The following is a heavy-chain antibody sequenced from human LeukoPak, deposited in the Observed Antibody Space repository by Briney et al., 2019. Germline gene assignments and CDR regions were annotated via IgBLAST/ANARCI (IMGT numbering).Heavy chain of an antibody. CDR1: GFTFDDYA. J-gene: IGHJ3*02. D-gene: IGHD3-22*01. Sequence: PGRSLRLSCAASGFTFDDYAMHWVRQAPGKGLEWVSGISWNSGSIGYADSVKGRFTISRDNAKNSLYLQMNSLRAEDTALYYCAKHLYDSSGYYSLDAFDIWGQGTMVTVSS. CDR2: ISWNSGSI. CDR3: AKHLYDSSGYYSLDAFDI. V-gene: IGHV3-9*01.